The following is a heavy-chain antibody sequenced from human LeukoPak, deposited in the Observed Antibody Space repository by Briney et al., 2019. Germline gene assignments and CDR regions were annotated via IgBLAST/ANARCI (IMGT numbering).Heavy chain of an antibody. CDR2: IRYDGSNK. D-gene: IGHD3-10*01. CDR1: GFTFSSYG. Sequence: PGGSLRLSCAASGFTFSSYGMHWVRQAPGKGLEWVAFIRYDGSNKYYADSVKGRFTISRDNSKNTIYLEMNSLRAEDTAVYYCAQVWTFDYWGQGTLVTVSS. V-gene: IGHV3-30*02. CDR3: AQVWTFDY. J-gene: IGHJ4*02.